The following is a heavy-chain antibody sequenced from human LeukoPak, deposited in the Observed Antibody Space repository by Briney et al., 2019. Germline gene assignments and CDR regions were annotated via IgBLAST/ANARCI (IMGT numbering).Heavy chain of an antibody. CDR1: GFTFSRHW. D-gene: IGHD1-26*01. CDR2: IKEDGSEQ. J-gene: IGHJ6*02. CDR3: AREWGIYGMDV. Sequence: PGGSLRLSCTASGFTFSRHWISWVRQTPGKGLEWVANIKEDGSEQYYVDSVKGRFTMSRDNAKSSLYLQMNSLRVDDTAVYYCAREWGIYGMDVWGQGTTVTVTS. V-gene: IGHV3-7*01.